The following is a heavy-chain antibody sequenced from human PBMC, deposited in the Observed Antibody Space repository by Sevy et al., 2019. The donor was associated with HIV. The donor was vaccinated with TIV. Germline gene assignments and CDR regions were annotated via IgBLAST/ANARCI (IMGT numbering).Heavy chain of an antibody. CDR3: ARTFSFSWYDY. Sequence: GGSLRLSCVASEFAFNIHNMSWVRQAPGKGLEWVSSICTSSNNIYYADSVEGRFTISRDNAKNSLYVQMNSLRAEDTAVYYCARTFSFSWYDYWGQGTLVTVSS. CDR2: ICTSSNNI. CDR1: EFAFNIHN. V-gene: IGHV3-21*01. D-gene: IGHD6-13*01. J-gene: IGHJ4*02.